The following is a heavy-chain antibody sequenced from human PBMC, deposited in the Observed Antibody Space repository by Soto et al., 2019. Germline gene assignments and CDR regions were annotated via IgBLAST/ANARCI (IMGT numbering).Heavy chain of an antibody. CDR3: XXXXXXXRVIPAPYFDF. Sequence: QITLKESGPALVKPTQTLTLTCTLSGFSLSSSEMGVGWIRQPPGKALEWLGIIYGDDDTRNRPSLKSRLTITRDTSKNQVVLTLTXXDPAXXXXYXXXXXXXXXRVIPAPYFDFWGQGAPVTVSS. CDR2: IYGDDDT. CDR1: GFSLSSSEMG. J-gene: IGHJ4*02. V-gene: IGHV2-5*02. D-gene: IGHD2-21*01.